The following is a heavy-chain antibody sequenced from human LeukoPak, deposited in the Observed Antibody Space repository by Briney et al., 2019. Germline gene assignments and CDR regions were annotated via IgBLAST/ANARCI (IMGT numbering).Heavy chain of an antibody. Sequence: ASVNVSCKASGYTFTSYGISWVRQAPGQGLEWMGWISAYNGNTNYAQKLQGRVTMTTDTSTSTAYMELTSLISDDTAVYYCARDFYDSSAPLTVNRGDYWGQGTLVTVSS. CDR2: ISAYNGNT. V-gene: IGHV1-18*01. J-gene: IGHJ4*02. CDR1: GYTFTSYG. D-gene: IGHD3-22*01. CDR3: ARDFYDSSAPLTVNRGDY.